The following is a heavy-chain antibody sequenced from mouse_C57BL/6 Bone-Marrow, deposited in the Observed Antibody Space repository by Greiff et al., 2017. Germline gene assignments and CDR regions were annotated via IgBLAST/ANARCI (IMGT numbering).Heavy chain of an antibody. V-gene: IGHV1-26*01. CDR3: ASLNCHFDV. Sequence: EVQLQQSGPELVKPGASVKISCKASGYTFTDYYMNWVKQSHGKSLEWIGDINPNNGGTSYNQKFKGKATLTVDKSSSTAYMELRSLTSEDSAVYYCASLNCHFDVWGTRTTVTVSS. CDR1: GYTFTDYY. J-gene: IGHJ1*03. CDR2: INPNNGGT. D-gene: IGHD4-1*01.